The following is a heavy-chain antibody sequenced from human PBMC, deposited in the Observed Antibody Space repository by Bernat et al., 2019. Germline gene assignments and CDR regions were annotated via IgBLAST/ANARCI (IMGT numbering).Heavy chain of an antibody. D-gene: IGHD3-3*01. CDR3: ASDRSGWLSLSFES. J-gene: IGHJ4*02. CDR1: GFNFDDSA. V-gene: IGHV3-43*02. CDR2: ISDDGATT. Sequence: EVQLVESGGGLVQPGGSLRLSCAASGFNFDDSAMYWVRQVPGKGLEWVSLISDDGATTDYADSVEGRFTISRDNSRDSLYLHVNSLRPEDTAFYYCASDRSGWLSLSFESWGQGTLVTVSS.